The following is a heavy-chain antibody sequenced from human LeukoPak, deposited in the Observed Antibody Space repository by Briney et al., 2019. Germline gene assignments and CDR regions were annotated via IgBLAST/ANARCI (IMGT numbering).Heavy chain of an antibody. CDR2: IYPGDSEA. V-gene: IGHV5-51*01. D-gene: IGHD6-19*01. Sequence: GGSLKISCKGSGSNFTSYWIGWVRQMPGKDVEWMGIIYPGDSEARYSPSFRGQVTISADKSINTAYLQWSSLKASDTAMYYCARCKAVAGTINAFDFWGQGTMVTVSS. J-gene: IGHJ3*01. CDR3: ARCKAVAGTINAFDF. CDR1: GSNFTSYW.